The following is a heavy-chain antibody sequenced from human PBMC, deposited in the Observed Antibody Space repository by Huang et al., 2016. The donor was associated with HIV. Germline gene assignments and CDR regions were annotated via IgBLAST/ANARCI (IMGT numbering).Heavy chain of an antibody. CDR3: ARGQLGSYGDYDVLY. J-gene: IGHJ4*02. CDR2: VIPIFGTP. CDR1: GGIFSKYA. D-gene: IGHD4-17*01. V-gene: IGHV1-69*13. Sequence: QVQLVQSGAEVKTPGSSVKVSCKASGGIFSKYAISWVRQAPGQGLGWMGGVIPIFGTPNYARKFQGRVTITADDSTSTTYVEVSSLRSEDTALYYCARGQLGSYGDYDVLYWGQGTLVTVSS.